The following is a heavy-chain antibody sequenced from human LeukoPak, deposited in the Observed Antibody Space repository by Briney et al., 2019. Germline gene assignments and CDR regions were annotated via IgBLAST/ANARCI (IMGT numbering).Heavy chain of an antibody. CDR1: GGTFSSYA. D-gene: IGHD3-3*01. CDR2: IIPIFGTA. CDR3: ARAGYDFWSGTYYYYMDV. J-gene: IGHJ6*03. V-gene: IGHV1-69*05. Sequence: SVKVSCKASGGTFSSYAISWVRQAPGQGLEWMGGIIPIFGTANYAQKFQGRVTITTDESTSTAYMELSSLRSEDTAVYYCARAGYDFWSGTYYYYMDVWGKGTTVTVSS.